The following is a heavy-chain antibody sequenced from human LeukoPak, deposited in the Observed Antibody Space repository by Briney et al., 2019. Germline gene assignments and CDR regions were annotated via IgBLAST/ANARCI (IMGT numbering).Heavy chain of an antibody. Sequence: PSETLSLTCAVYGGSFSGYYWSWIRQPPGKGLEWIGEINHSGSTNYNPSLKSRVTISADTSKNQFSLKLSSVTAADTAVYYCARVFDSGSQAYFYYMDVWGKGTTVTISS. CDR3: ARVFDSGSQAYFYYMDV. CDR1: GGSFSGYY. D-gene: IGHD3-10*01. CDR2: INHSGST. J-gene: IGHJ6*03. V-gene: IGHV4-34*01.